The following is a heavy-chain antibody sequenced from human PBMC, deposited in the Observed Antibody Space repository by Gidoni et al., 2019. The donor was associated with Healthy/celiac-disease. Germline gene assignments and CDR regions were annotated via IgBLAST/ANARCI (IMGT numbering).Heavy chain of an antibody. D-gene: IGHD1-26*01. Sequence: QVQLVQSGAEVKKPGASMKVSCTSSGYTFPDYHLHWARQAPGQGLEWMGWINPNSGGTNYAQKFQGRVTMTRDTSISTAYMELSRLKSDDTAVYYCATQGPLLGMDVWGQGTTVTVSS. CDR1: GYTFPDYH. J-gene: IGHJ6*02. CDR2: INPNSGGT. CDR3: ATQGPLLGMDV. V-gene: IGHV1-2*02.